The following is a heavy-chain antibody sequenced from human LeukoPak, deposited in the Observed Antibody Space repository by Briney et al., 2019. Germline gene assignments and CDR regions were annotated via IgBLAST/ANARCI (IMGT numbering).Heavy chain of an antibody. D-gene: IGHD3-3*01. V-gene: IGHV4-59*08. CDR2: IYYSGST. CDR3: ARHTIFGVVIIFDY. Sequence: SETLSLTCTVSGGSISSYYWSWIRQPPGKGLEWIGYIYYSGSTNYNPSLKSRATISVDTSKNHFSLKLSSVTAADTAVYYCARHTIFGVVIIFDYWGQGTLVTVSS. J-gene: IGHJ4*02. CDR1: GGSISSYY.